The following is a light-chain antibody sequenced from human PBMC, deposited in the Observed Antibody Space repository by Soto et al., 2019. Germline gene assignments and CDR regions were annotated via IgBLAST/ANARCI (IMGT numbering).Light chain of an antibody. Sequence: QSVLTQPASVSGSPGQSITISCTGTSSDVGSHNLVSWYQQYPGKAPKLIIFEASKRRSWDSNRFSCSKSGSTASLTISGPQAEDVADYYCCAVDGGGTDVFGSGPRVTVL. V-gene: IGLV2-23*01. J-gene: IGLJ1*01. CDR1: SSDVGSHNL. CDR3: CAVDGGGTDV. CDR2: EAS.